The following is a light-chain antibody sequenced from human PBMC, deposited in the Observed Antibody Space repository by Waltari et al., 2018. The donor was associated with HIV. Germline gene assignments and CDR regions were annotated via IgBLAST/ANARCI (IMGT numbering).Light chain of an antibody. CDR3: QAWGTSTSGV. CDR2: QDN. J-gene: IGLJ2*01. Sequence: HEVTQPPSVAVSPGQTASITCSGYELGDKYTCWYQQRPGQSPLLIIYQDNKRPSGIPERFSASNSGHTATLTISGTLPMDEADYYCQAWGTSTSGVFGRGTKLTVL. V-gene: IGLV3-1*01. CDR1: ELGDKY.